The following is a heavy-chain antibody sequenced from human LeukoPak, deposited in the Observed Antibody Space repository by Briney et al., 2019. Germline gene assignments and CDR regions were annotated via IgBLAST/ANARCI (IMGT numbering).Heavy chain of an antibody. J-gene: IGHJ3*02. CDR2: ISAYNGNT. CDR3: ARDTVAPYYDFWSGPDDAFDI. CDR1: GYTFTSYG. V-gene: IGHV1-18*01. Sequence: GSVKVSCKASGYTFTSYGISWVRQAPGQGLEWMGWISAYNGNTNYAQKLQGRVTMTTDTSTSTAYMELRSQRSDDTAVYYCARDTVAPYYDFWSGPDDAFDIWGQGTMVTVSS. D-gene: IGHD3-3*01.